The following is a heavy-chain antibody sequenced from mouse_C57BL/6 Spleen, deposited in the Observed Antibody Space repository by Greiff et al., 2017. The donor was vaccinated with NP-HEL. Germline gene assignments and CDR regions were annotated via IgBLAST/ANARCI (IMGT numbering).Heavy chain of an antibody. CDR3: ARRGLRQGFDY. V-gene: IGHV1-69*01. CDR2: IDPSDSYN. D-gene: IGHD2-4*01. J-gene: IGHJ2*01. Sequence: QVQLKQPGAELVMPGASVKLSCKASGYTFTSYWMHWVKQRPGQGLEWIGEIDPSDSYNNYNQKFNGKSTLTVDKSSSTGYMQLSSLSSEDSAVYYCARRGLRQGFDYWGQGTTLTVSS. CDR1: GYTFTSYW.